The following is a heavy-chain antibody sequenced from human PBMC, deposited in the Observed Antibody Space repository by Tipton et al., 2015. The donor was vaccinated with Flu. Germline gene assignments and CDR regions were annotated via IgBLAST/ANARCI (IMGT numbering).Heavy chain of an antibody. CDR1: GGSFSGYY. D-gene: IGHD1-14*01. J-gene: IGHJ3*02. V-gene: IGHV4-34*01. Sequence: TLSLTCAVYGGSFSGYYWSWIRQPPGKGLEWIGEINHSGSTNYNPSLKSRVTISVDTSKNQFSLKLSSVTAADTAVYYCARVDRVGAFDIWGQGTMVTVSS. CDR3: ARVDRVGAFDI. CDR2: INHSGST.